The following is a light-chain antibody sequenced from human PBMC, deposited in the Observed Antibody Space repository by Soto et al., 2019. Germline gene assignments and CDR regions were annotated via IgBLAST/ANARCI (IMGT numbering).Light chain of an antibody. CDR1: QSISGW. J-gene: IGKJ2*01. V-gene: IGKV1-5*01. Sequence: DIQMTQSPSTLSASVGDRVTITCRASQSISGWLAWYQQKPGKAPKLLIYDASTLESGFPSRFSGSGSGTEFTLTISSLQPDDFATYYCQQYNGYSRTFGQGTRLEIK. CDR3: QQYNGYSRT. CDR2: DAS.